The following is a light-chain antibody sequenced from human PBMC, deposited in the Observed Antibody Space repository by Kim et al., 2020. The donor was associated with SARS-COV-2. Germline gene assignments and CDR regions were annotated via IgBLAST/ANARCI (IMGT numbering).Light chain of an antibody. CDR1: QDINSA. V-gene: IGKV1D-13*01. CDR3: QQFDNYPIT. J-gene: IGKJ5*01. Sequence: AVHLTQSPSSLSASIGDRVTVSCRASQDINSALAWYQQRPGRSPTLLLYDASTLQGGVPSRFSGRGSGTRFTLTIDNLQPEDFGTYSCQQFDNYPITFGQGTRLEIK. CDR2: DAS.